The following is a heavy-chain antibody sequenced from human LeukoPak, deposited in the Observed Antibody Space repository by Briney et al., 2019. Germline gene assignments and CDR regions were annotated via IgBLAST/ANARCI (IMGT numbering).Heavy chain of an antibody. D-gene: IGHD6-19*01. J-gene: IGHJ4*02. CDR3: ARNWGIAVAGPDILDY. CDR2: ISYDGSNK. CDR1: GFTFSSYG. V-gene: IGHV3-30*03. Sequence: GGSLRLSCAASGFTFSSYGMHWVRQAPGKGLEWVAVISYDGSNKYYADSVKGRFTISRDNSKNTLYLQMNSLRAEDTAVYYCARNWGIAVAGPDILDYWGQGTLVTVSS.